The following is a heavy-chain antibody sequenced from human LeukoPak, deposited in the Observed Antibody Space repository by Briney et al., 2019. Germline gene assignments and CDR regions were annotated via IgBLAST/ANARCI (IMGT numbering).Heavy chain of an antibody. CDR1: GFTFTNHA. J-gene: IGHJ6*03. CDR3: ARAGVIRYVAWLINYYMDV. D-gene: IGHD3-9*01. Sequence: GGSLRLSCAASGFTFTNHAMQWVRQAPGKGLEYVSAISGNGGSTYYANSVKGRFTISRDNSKNTVYLQMDSLRAEDMAVYYCARAGVIRYVAWLINYYMDVWGKGTTVAVSS. CDR2: ISGNGGST. V-gene: IGHV3-64*01.